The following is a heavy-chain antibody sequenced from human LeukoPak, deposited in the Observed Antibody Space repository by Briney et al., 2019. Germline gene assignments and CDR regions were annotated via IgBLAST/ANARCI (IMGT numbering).Heavy chain of an antibody. CDR1: GFTFSDYY. Sequence: GGSLRLSCAASGFTFSDYYMSWIRQAPGKGLEWVSYISSSSSTIYYADSVKGRFTISRDNAKNSLYLQMNSLRDEDTAVYYCARGGTAGYYQYYFDYWGQGTLVTVSS. D-gene: IGHD3-22*01. J-gene: IGHJ4*02. CDR3: ARGGTAGYYQYYFDY. V-gene: IGHV3-11*04. CDR2: ISSSSSTI.